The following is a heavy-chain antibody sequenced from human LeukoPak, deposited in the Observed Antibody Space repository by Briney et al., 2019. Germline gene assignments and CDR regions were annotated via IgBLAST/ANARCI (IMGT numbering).Heavy chain of an antibody. CDR2: INPNSGGT. Sequence: VASVKVSCKASGYTFTGYYVHWVRQAPGQGLEWMGWINPNSGGTNYAQKFQGRVTMTRDTSISTAYMELSRLRSDDTAVYYCARQTTTYYDILTGYSVFDYWGQGTLVTVSS. CDR1: GYTFTGYY. V-gene: IGHV1-2*02. D-gene: IGHD3-9*01. J-gene: IGHJ4*02. CDR3: ARQTTTYYDILTGYSVFDY.